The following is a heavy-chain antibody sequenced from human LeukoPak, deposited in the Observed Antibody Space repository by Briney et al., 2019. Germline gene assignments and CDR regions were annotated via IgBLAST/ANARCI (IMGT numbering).Heavy chain of an antibody. V-gene: IGHV3-30*18. D-gene: IGHD3-22*01. CDR1: GFTFSSYG. CDR2: ISYDGSNK. J-gene: IGHJ3*02. CDR3: AKFRAYYYDSSGYSGDAFDI. Sequence: GGSLRLSCAASGFTFSSYGMHWVRQAPGKGLEWVAVISYDGSNKYYADSVKGRSTISRDNSKNTLYLQMNSLRAEDTAVYYCAKFRAYYYDSSGYSGDAFDIWGQGTMVTVSS.